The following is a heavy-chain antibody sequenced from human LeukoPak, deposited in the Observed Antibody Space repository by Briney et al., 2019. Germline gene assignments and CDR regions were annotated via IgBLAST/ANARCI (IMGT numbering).Heavy chain of an antibody. CDR1: GDSINTGSYY. CDR3: ARGGDTMVRGRKLDY. D-gene: IGHD3-10*01. CDR2: VYYSGST. Sequence: KPSETLSLTCTVSGDSINTGSYYWGWIRQPPGKGLEWIGSVYYSGSTYYDPSLKSRVTISVDTSKNQFSLKLSSVTAADTAVYYCARGGDTMVRGRKLDYWGQGTLVTVSS. J-gene: IGHJ4*02. V-gene: IGHV4-39*07.